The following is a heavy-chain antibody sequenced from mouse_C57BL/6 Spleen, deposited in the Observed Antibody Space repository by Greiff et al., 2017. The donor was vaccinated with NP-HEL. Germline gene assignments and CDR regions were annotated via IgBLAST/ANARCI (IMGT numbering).Heavy chain of an antibody. V-gene: IGHV1-78*01. CDR2: IYPRDGST. CDR3: ARERDDYDGAWFAY. Sequence: VQLQQSDAELVKPGASVKISCKVSGYTFTDHTIHWMKQRPEQGLEWIGYIYPRDGSTKYNEKFKSKATLTVDKSSSTAYMQLSSLTSEDSAVYYCARERDDYDGAWFAYWGQGTLVTVSA. CDR1: GYTFTDHT. D-gene: IGHD2-4*01. J-gene: IGHJ3*01.